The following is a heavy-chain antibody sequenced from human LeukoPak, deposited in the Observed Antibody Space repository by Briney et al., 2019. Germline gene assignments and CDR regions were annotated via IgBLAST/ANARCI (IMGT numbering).Heavy chain of an antibody. CDR3: ASSSAMDYYYYGMDV. CDR2: IYYSGST. V-gene: IGHV4-59*12. Sequence: SETLSLTCTVSGGSISSYYWSWIRQPPGKGLEWIGYIYYSGSTNYNPSLKSRVTISVDTSKNQFSLKLSSVTAADTAVYYCASSSAMDYYYYGMDVWGQGTTVTVSS. CDR1: GGSISSYY. D-gene: IGHD6-6*01. J-gene: IGHJ6*02.